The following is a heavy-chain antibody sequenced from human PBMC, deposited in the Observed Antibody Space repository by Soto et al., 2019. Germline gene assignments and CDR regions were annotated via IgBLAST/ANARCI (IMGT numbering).Heavy chain of an antibody. Sequence: SQTLSLTGASSGDSVSSNSAAWNWIRQSPSRGLEWLGRTYYRSKWYNDYAVSVKSRITINPDTSKNQFSLQLNSVTPEDTAVYYCARGGYCSSTSCLHANWFDPWGQGTLVTVSS. CDR1: GDSVSSNSAA. CDR3: ARGGYCSSTSCLHANWFDP. CDR2: TYYRSKWYN. D-gene: IGHD2-2*01. V-gene: IGHV6-1*01. J-gene: IGHJ5*02.